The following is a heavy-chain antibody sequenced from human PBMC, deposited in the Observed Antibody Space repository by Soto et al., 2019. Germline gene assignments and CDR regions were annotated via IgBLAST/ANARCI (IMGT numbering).Heavy chain of an antibody. CDR3: ARVTLDY. V-gene: IGHV3-23*01. J-gene: IGHJ4*02. CDR2: ISGSGGSA. CDR1: GFTFSNYA. Sequence: PGGSLRLSCAASGFTFSNYAMTWVRQGPGKGLEWVSAISGSGGSAYYADSVKGRFTISRDNSKNTLYLQMNSLRAEDTAVYYCARVTLDYWGQGTLVTVSS.